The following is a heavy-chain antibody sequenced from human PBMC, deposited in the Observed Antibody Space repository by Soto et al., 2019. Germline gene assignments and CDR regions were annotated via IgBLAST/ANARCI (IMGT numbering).Heavy chain of an antibody. V-gene: IGHV4-4*02. CDR2: IYRTGST. CDR3: ASRDPGTSVDY. J-gene: IGHJ4*02. Sequence: SETLSLTCAVSGGSFTSNNWWTWVRQPPGQGLEWIGEIYRTGSTNYNPSLKSRVTISLDKSENQFSLKVTSLTAADTAVYYCASRDPGTSVDYWGQGSLVTVSS. D-gene: IGHD1-7*01. CDR1: GGSFTSNNW.